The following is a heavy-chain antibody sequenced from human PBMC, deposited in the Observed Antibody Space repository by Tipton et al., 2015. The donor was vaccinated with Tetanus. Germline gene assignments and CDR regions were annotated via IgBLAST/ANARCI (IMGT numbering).Heavy chain of an antibody. D-gene: IGHD1-26*01. Sequence: LRLSCTVSGGSISSGGYYWSWIRQHPGKGLEWIGDIYYSGSTYYNPSLKSRVTISVDTSKNQSSLKLNSVTAADTATYYCARDQARGARGWNYFDYWGQGTLVTVSS. CDR2: IYYSGST. V-gene: IGHV4-31*03. CDR3: ARDQARGARGWNYFDY. J-gene: IGHJ4*02. CDR1: GGSISSGGYY.